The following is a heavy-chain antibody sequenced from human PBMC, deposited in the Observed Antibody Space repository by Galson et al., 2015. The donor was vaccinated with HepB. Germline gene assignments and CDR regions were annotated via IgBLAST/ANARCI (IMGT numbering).Heavy chain of an antibody. D-gene: IGHD2-2*01. CDR3: ARDIVVLPSARGFDY. J-gene: IGHJ4*02. CDR2: INPSGGST. V-gene: IGHV1-46*01. CDR1: GYTFTSYY. Sequence: SCKASGYTFTSYYMHWVRQAPGQGLEWMGMINPSGGSTTYAQKFQGRVTMTRDTSTSTLYMELSSLRSEDTAVYYCARDIVVLPSARGFDYWGQGTLVTVSS.